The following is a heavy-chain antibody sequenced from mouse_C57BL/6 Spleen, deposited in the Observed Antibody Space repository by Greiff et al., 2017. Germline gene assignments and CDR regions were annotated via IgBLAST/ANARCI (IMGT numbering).Heavy chain of an antibody. CDR2: IYPGDGDT. V-gene: IGHV1-80*01. D-gene: IGHD2-2*01. CDR3: ARSGYDDY. J-gene: IGHJ2*01. Sequence: VQLVESGAELVKPGASVKISCKASGYAFSSYWMTWVKQRPGTGLEWIGQIYPGDGDTNYNGKFKGKATLTADKSSSTAYMQLSSLTSEDSAVYFCARSGYDDYWGQGTTLTVSS. CDR1: GYAFSSYW.